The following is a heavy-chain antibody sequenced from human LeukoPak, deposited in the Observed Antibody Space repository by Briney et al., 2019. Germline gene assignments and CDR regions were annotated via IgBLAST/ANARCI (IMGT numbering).Heavy chain of an antibody. D-gene: IGHD4-17*01. Sequence: GESLKISCKGSGYSLTSYWIGWVRQMPGKGLEWMGIIYPGDSDTRYSPSFQGQVTISADKSISTAYLQWSSLKALDTAMYYCARQPYGDYVWFDPWGQGTLVTVSS. V-gene: IGHV5-51*01. CDR2: IYPGDSDT. CDR1: GYSLTSYW. CDR3: ARQPYGDYVWFDP. J-gene: IGHJ5*02.